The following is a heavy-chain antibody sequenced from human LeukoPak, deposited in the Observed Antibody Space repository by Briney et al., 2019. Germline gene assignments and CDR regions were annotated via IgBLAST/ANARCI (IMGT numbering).Heavy chain of an antibody. D-gene: IGHD2-15*01. CDR1: GYTFTSYG. V-gene: IGHV1-18*01. J-gene: IGHJ4*02. Sequence: ASAKVSCKASGYTFTSYGISWVRQAPGQGLEWMGWISGYNGNTHYAQNLQGRVTMTTDTPTSTAYMELRSLRSDDTAVYYCARGPYCSGGTCYSQYFDYWGQGTLVTVSS. CDR2: ISGYNGNT. CDR3: ARGPYCSGGTCYSQYFDY.